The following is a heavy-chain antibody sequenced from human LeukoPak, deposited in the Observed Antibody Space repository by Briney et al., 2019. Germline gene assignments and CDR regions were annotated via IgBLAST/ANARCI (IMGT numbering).Heavy chain of an antibody. V-gene: IGHV1-18*01. CDR2: ISGYNGNT. D-gene: IGHD3-22*01. J-gene: IGHJ4*02. CDR1: GYTFSSYG. Sequence: ASVKVSCKASGYTFSSYGIGWVRQAPGQGLEWMGWISGYNGNTNYAQMFQGRVTMTTDTSTSTAYMELRSLRSDDTAVYYRARDPSHDSSGYPYWGQGTLVTVSS. CDR3: ARDPSHDSSGYPY.